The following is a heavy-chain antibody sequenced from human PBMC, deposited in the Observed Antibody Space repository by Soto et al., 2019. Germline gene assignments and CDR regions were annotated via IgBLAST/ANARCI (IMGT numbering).Heavy chain of an antibody. V-gene: IGHV3-7*01. CDR2: IKQDGSEK. CDR3: AREGGYYYVDAFDI. CDR1: GFTFSSYW. Sequence: GSLRLSCAVSGFTFSSYWLCWVRQAPGKGLEWVANIKQDGSEKYYVDSVKGRFTISRDNAKNSLYLQMNSLRAEDTAVYYCAREGGYYYVDAFDIWGQGTMVTVSS. D-gene: IGHD3-22*01. J-gene: IGHJ3*02.